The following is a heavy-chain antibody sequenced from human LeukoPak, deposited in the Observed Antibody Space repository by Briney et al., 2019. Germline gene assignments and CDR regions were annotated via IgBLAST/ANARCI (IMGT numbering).Heavy chain of an antibody. J-gene: IGHJ4*02. CDR3: ASPRSGYRYTFDY. Sequence: SETLPLTCAVSAASISNYYWSWIRQAPGKGLEWIGYISTSGSTNYNPSLRSRVSISLDTSKNRFSLNLNFVTAADTAVYYCASPRSGYRYTFDYWGQGALVTVSS. CDR2: ISTSGST. D-gene: IGHD3-22*01. CDR1: AASISNYY. V-gene: IGHV4-4*09.